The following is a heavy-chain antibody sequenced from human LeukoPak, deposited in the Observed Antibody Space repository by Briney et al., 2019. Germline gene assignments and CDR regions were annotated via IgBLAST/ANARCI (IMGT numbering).Heavy chain of an antibody. CDR1: GFIFSSYW. V-gene: IGHV3-7*03. J-gene: IGHJ4*02. D-gene: IGHD1-26*01. Sequence: GSLRLSCAASGFIFSSYWMSWVRQAPGKGLEWVANIKQDGNERHYVDSVKGRFTISRDNSKNSLYLQMNSLRPEDTAVYYCASDSPRVGATGSNDHWGQGTQVTVSS. CDR3: ASDSPRVGATGSNDH. CDR2: IKQDGNER.